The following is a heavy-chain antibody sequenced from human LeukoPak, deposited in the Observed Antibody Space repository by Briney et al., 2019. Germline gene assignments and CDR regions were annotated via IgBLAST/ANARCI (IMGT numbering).Heavy chain of an antibody. CDR2: IYTSGST. V-gene: IGHV4-4*07. CDR1: GGSISSYY. J-gene: IGHJ4*02. Sequence: SETLSLTCTGSGGSISSYYWSWIRQPAGKGLEWIGRIYTSGSTNYTPSLKSRVTMSVDTSKNPFSLTLSSVTAADTAVYYCARDGPSIVGAPLFDYWGQGTLVTVSS. CDR3: ARDGPSIVGAPLFDY. D-gene: IGHD1-26*01.